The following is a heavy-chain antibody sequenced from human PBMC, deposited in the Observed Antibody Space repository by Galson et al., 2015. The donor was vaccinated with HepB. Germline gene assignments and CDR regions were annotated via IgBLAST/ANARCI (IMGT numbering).Heavy chain of an antibody. Sequence: QSGAEVKKPGESLRISCKGSGYSFTSYWISWVRQMPGKGLEWMGRIDPSDSYTNYSPSFQGHVTISADKSISTAYLQWSSLKASDTAMYYCARLVVPAAIRRGVHNPWFDPWGQGTLVTVSS. CDR1: GYSFTSYW. D-gene: IGHD2-2*02. J-gene: IGHJ5*02. CDR2: IDPSDSYT. CDR3: ARLVVPAAIRRGVHNPWFDP. V-gene: IGHV5-10-1*01.